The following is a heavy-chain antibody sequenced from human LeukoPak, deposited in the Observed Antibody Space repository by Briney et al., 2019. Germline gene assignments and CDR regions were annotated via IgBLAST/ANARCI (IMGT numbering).Heavy chain of an antibody. J-gene: IGHJ4*02. Sequence: SQTLSLTCTVSVGSISSGGYYWSWIRQHPGKGLEWIGHIYYSGSTYYNPSLKSRVTISVDTSKNQFSLKLSSVTAADTAVYYCARGGNYDFWSGYHIPYYFDYWGQGTLVTVSS. CDR2: IYYSGST. V-gene: IGHV4-31*03. D-gene: IGHD3-3*01. CDR1: VGSISSGGYY. CDR3: ARGGNYDFWSGYHIPYYFDY.